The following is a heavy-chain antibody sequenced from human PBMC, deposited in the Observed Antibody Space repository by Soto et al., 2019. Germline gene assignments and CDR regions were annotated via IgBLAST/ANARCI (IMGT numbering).Heavy chain of an antibody. CDR3: ARQHGRSFDQ. CDR1: GASITSSY. D-gene: IGHD3-3*01. Sequence: QVQLQESGPGLVKPSETLSLTCSVSGASITSSYWSWVRQTPRKGLEWLGFIYYSGYSNYNPSLNSRVTLSVDTSKNQFSLKLSSVTAADTAVYYCARQHGRSFDQWGQGTLVTVSS. J-gene: IGHJ4*02. CDR2: IYYSGYS. V-gene: IGHV4-59*08.